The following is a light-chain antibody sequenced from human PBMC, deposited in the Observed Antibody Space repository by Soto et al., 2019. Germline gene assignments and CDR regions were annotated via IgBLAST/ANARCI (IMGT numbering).Light chain of an antibody. CDR3: QQYNRSPRP. V-gene: IGKV3-20*01. CDR1: QSVSSSY. J-gene: IGKJ1*01. Sequence: EIVLTQSPGTLSLSPGERATLSCRASQSVSSSYLAWYQQKPGQAPRLLIYGASSRATGIPDRFSGSGSGTDFTLTISRLEPEDVAVYYCQQYNRSPRPFGQGPKVDIK. CDR2: GAS.